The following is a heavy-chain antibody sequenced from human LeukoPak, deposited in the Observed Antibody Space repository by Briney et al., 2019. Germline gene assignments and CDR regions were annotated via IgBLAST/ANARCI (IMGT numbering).Heavy chain of an antibody. CDR2: INKDGGEK. V-gene: IGHV3-7*03. J-gene: IGHJ4*02. CDR3: VKDSPPRYSGSPPAY. D-gene: IGHD1-26*01. Sequence: PGGSLRLSCAASGFTFSSYWMRWVRQAPGKGLEWVANINKDGGEKYYVDSVKGRFTISRDNAKNSLYLQMNSLRADDTAVYYCVKDSPPRYSGSPPAYWGQGTLVTVSS. CDR1: GFTFSSYW.